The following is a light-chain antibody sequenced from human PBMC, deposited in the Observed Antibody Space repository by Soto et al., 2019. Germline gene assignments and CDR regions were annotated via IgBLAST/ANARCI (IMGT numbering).Light chain of an antibody. V-gene: IGKV1-39*01. Sequence: DIQMTQSPSSLSASVGDRVTITCRASQSITIYLNWYQQKPGKAPNLLIYAASKLQSGVPSRFSGSGSGTDFTLTISTLQPEDFATYYCQQSYSSPPTFGQGTKVDIK. CDR3: QQSYSSPPT. CDR2: AAS. J-gene: IGKJ1*01. CDR1: QSITIY.